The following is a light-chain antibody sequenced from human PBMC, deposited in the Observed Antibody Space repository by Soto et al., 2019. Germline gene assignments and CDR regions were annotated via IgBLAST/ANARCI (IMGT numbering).Light chain of an antibody. CDR2: AVS. J-gene: IGLJ3*02. Sequence: QSALTQPASVSGSPGQSITISCTGTSSDVGGYKSVSWYQQHPGKAPKLIICAVSYRPSGVSNRFSGSKSANTASLTISGLQAGDEADYYCSSYTSSSTLVFGGGTKVTVL. CDR1: SSDVGGYKS. CDR3: SSYTSSSTLV. V-gene: IGLV2-14*01.